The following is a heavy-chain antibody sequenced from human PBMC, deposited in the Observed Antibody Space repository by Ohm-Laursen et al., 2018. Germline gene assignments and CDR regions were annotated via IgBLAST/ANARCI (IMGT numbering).Heavy chain of an antibody. CDR1: GFTFSSYA. Sequence: LSLTCAASGFTFSSYAMSWVRQAPGKGLEWVSAISGTGSSTYYADSVKGRFTISRDNSRNTLYLQMNSLRAEDTALYYCAKPSSGSYVPYDYWGQGTLVTVSS. D-gene: IGHD3-10*01. CDR2: ISGTGSST. V-gene: IGHV3-23*01. CDR3: AKPSSGSYVPYDY. J-gene: IGHJ4*02.